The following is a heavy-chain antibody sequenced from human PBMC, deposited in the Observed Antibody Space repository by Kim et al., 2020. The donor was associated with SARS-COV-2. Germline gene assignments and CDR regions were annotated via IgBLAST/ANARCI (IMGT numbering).Heavy chain of an antibody. V-gene: IGHV3-9*01. J-gene: IGHJ6*03. Sequence: RFTISRDNAKNSLYLQMNSLRAEDTALYYCAKDRPGGRFRVPTHYYMDVWGKGTTVTVSS. CDR3: AKDRPGGRFRVPTHYYMDV. D-gene: IGHD3-10*01.